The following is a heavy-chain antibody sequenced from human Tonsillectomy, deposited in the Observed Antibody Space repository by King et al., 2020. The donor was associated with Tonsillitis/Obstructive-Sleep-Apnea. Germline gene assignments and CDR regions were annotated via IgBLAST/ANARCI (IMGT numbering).Heavy chain of an antibody. Sequence: VQLVESGGGLVQPGGSLRLSCAASGFTFSSYWMSWVRQAPGKGLEWVANIKQDGSEKYYVDSVKGRFTISRDNAKNSLYLQMNSLRAEDTAVYYCARDHEWGGYSYWYFVLWGRGTLVTVSS. CDR2: IKQDGSEK. CDR3: ARDHEWGGYSYWYFVL. J-gene: IGHJ2*01. CDR1: GFTFSSYW. D-gene: IGHD5-12*01. V-gene: IGHV3-7*04.